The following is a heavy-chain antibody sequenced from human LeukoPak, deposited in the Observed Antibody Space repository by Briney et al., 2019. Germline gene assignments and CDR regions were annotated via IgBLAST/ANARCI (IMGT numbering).Heavy chain of an antibody. CDR1: GYTFTDYY. CDR2: VDPEDGET. Sequence: ATVKISCKVSGYTFTDYYMHWVQQAPGKGLEWMGLVDPEDGETIYAEKFQGRVTITADTSTDTAHMELSSLRSEDTAVYYCATVDVVPAAISLGVNIWGQGTMVTVSS. D-gene: IGHD2-2*01. J-gene: IGHJ3*02. CDR3: ATVDVVPAAISLGVNI. V-gene: IGHV1-69-2*01.